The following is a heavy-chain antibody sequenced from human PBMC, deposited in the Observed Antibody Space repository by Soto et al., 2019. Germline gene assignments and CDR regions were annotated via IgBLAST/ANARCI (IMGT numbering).Heavy chain of an antibody. D-gene: IGHD4-17*01. Sequence: SETLSLTCTVSGASISSYYWSWIRQPPGKGLEWIGFIYYSGSTNYNPSLKSRVTISLDTSKNHFSLKLSSVTAADTAVYYCAADPYGDYPPNFDYWGQGTLVTVSS. J-gene: IGHJ4*02. V-gene: IGHV4-59*01. CDR2: IYYSGST. CDR1: GASISSYY. CDR3: AADPYGDYPPNFDY.